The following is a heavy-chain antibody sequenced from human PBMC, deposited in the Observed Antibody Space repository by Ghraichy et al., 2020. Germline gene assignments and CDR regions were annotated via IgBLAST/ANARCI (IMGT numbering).Heavy chain of an antibody. D-gene: IGHD4-23*01. Sequence: SETLSLTCAVSGGSISSGGYSWSWIRQPPGKGLEWIGYIYHSGSTYYNPSLKSRVTISVDRSKNQFSLKLSSVTAADTAVYYCARVPSFDYGGNPELYYFDYWGQGTLVTVSS. CDR2: IYHSGST. CDR1: GGSISSGGYS. J-gene: IGHJ4*02. V-gene: IGHV4-30-2*01. CDR3: ARVPSFDYGGNPELYYFDY.